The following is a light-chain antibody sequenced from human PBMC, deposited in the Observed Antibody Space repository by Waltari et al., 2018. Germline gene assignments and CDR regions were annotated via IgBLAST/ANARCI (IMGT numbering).Light chain of an antibody. CDR3: QTGGHGTWV. CDR2: VNNDGSH. J-gene: IGLJ3*02. V-gene: IGLV4-69*01. Sequence: QLVLTQSPSVSASLGASVKLTCPLSSGHSSNVIAWHQQQPGKGPRYLMNVNNDGSHSKGDEIPDRFSGSSSGAERYLTISSLQSDDEADYYCQTGGHGTWVFGGGTKLTVL. CDR1: SGHSSNV.